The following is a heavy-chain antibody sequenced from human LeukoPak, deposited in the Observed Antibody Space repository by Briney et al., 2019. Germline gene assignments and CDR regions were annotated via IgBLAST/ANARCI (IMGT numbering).Heavy chain of an antibody. CDR3: ARDNWTSGYMDV. CDR2: IYHSGNT. V-gene: IGHV4-38-2*02. Sequence: PSETLSLTCTVSGYSISIGFYWGWIRQPPGKGLEWIGGIYHSGNTYYNPSLKSRVSVSVDTSKNQFSLKLSSVTAADTAVYYCARDNWTSGYMDVWGKGTTVTVSS. D-gene: IGHD1-20*01. CDR1: GYSISIGFY. J-gene: IGHJ6*03.